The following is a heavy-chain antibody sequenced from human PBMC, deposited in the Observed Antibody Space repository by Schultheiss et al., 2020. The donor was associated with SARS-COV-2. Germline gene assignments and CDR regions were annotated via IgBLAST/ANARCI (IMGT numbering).Heavy chain of an antibody. CDR1: GYTFTSQG. V-gene: IGHV1-18*01. D-gene: IGHD6-6*01. CDR2: ISGYNGNT. J-gene: IGHJ6*02. Sequence: ASVKVSCKASGYTFTSQGISWVRQAPGQGLEWMGWISGYNGNTDYAQKFQGRVTMTTDTSTSTAFMELRSLRSDDTAVYYCASAQLVGYGMDVWGQGTTVTVSS. CDR3: ASAQLVGYGMDV.